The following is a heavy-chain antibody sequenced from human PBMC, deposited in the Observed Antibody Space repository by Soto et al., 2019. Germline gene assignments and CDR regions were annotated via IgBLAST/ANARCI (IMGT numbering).Heavy chain of an antibody. D-gene: IGHD4-17*01. Sequence: SETLSLTCAVYGGSFSGYYWSWIRQPPGKGLEWIGEINHSGSTNYNPSLKSRVTISVDTSKNQFSLKLSSVTAADTAVYYCASSSTVTNYYYHYGMDVWGQGTPVTVSS. CDR2: INHSGST. J-gene: IGHJ6*02. CDR3: ASSSTVTNYYYHYGMDV. CDR1: GGSFSGYY. V-gene: IGHV4-34*01.